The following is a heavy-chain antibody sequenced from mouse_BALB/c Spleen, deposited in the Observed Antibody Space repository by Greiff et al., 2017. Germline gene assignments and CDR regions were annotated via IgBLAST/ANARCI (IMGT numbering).Heavy chain of an antibody. CDR2: ISYSGST. D-gene: IGHD1-1*01. Sequence: EVQLQESGPSLVKPSQTLSLTCSVTGDSITSGYWNWIRKFPGNKLEYMGYISYSGSTYYNPSLKSRISITRDTSKNQYYLQLNSVTTEDTATYYCARYNYGSSYYYAMDYWGQGTSVTVSS. CDR3: ARYNYGSSYYYAMDY. V-gene: IGHV3-8*02. J-gene: IGHJ4*01. CDR1: GDSITSGY.